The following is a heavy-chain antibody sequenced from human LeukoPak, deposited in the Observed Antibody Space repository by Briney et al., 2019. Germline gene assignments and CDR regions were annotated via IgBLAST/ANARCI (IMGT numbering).Heavy chain of an antibody. J-gene: IGHJ4*02. CDR3: ARALTDY. V-gene: IGHV3-11*01. Sequence: GGSLRLSCAASGFTFSDYYMSWIRQAPGKGLEWISYINTGGTTIYYADSVKGRFTISRDDAKNPLYLQMNSLRVEDTALYYCARALTDYWGQGTLVTVSS. CDR1: GFTFSDYY. CDR2: INTGGTTI.